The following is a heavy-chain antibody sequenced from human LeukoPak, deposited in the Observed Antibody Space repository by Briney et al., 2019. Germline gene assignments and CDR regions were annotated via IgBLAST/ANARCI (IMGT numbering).Heavy chain of an antibody. CDR2: VYYSGST. Sequence: SETLSLTCTVSSGSIRSYYWFWIRQPPGKGLQWIGYVYYSGSTNHNPSLKSRVTISVGTSKNHFSLKLRSVTAADTAVYYCAFKDTTGYYYNYWGRGTLVTVSS. CDR3: AFKDTTGYYYNY. CDR1: SGSIRSYY. J-gene: IGHJ4*02. V-gene: IGHV4-59*12. D-gene: IGHD3-22*01.